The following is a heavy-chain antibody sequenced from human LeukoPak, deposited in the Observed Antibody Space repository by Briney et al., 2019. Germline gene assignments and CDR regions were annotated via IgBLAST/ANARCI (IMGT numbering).Heavy chain of an antibody. V-gene: IGHV3-23*01. CDR1: GFTVSSND. CDR2: IYGSGVSI. Sequence: PGGSLRLSCAASGFTVSSNDMSWVRQAPGKGLEWLATIYGSGVSISYADSVKGRFTISRDNSNNTLYLQMNSLRAEDTAMYYCAKDLGWELPAEAYWGQGILVTVSS. CDR3: AKDLGWELPAEAY. D-gene: IGHD1-26*01. J-gene: IGHJ4*02.